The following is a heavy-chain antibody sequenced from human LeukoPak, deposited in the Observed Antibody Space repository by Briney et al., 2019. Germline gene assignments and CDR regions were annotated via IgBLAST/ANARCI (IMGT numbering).Heavy chain of an antibody. Sequence: NPGGSLRLSCAASGFTFSSYSMNWVRQAPGKGLEWVSSISSSSSYIYYADSVRGRFTISRDNAKNSLYLQMNSLRAEDTAVYYCAREVPRTQLLAYWGQGTLVTVSS. CDR1: GFTFSSYS. CDR3: AREVPRTQLLAY. CDR2: ISSSSSYI. D-gene: IGHD2-2*01. J-gene: IGHJ4*02. V-gene: IGHV3-21*01.